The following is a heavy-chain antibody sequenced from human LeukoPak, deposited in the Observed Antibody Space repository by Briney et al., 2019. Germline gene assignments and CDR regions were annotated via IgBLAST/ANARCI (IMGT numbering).Heavy chain of an antibody. CDR2: ISSSTSTT. V-gene: IGHV3-11*05. Sequence: NPGGSLRLSCAASGFIFSDYYMSWIRQAPGKGLEWVSYISSSTSTTNYADSVKGRFTISRDNAKNSLYLQMNSLRAEDTAVYYCARVRTFGGVIAAWGQGTLVTVSS. D-gene: IGHD3-16*02. J-gene: IGHJ4*02. CDR1: GFIFSDYY. CDR3: ARVRTFGGVIAA.